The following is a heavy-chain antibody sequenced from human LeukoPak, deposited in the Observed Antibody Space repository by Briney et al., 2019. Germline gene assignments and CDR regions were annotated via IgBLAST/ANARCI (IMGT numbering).Heavy chain of an antibody. V-gene: IGHV4-34*01. Sequence: PSETLSLTCAVYGGSFSGYYWSWIRQPPGKGLEWIGEINHSGSNNYNPSLKSRVTISEDTSKNQFSLKLNSVTAADTVVYYCARSNSGTYYSNWGQGTLVTVSS. CDR3: ARSNSGTYYSN. CDR2: INHSGSN. J-gene: IGHJ4*02. CDR1: GGSFSGYY. D-gene: IGHD3-10*01.